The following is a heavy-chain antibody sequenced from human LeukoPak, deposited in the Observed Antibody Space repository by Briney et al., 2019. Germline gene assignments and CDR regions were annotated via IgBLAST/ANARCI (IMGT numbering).Heavy chain of an antibody. CDR3: ASVCSSNTCSADC. CDR1: GYTFTGYY. D-gene: IGHD2-2*01. J-gene: IGHJ4*02. CDR2: INPNSDGT. V-gene: IGHV1-2*02. Sequence: ASVKVSCKASGYTFTGYYMHWVRQAPGQGLEWMGWINPNSDGTNYAQKFQDRVTMTRDTSISTAYMELSRLRSDDTAVYYCASVCSSNTCSADCWGQGTLVTVSS.